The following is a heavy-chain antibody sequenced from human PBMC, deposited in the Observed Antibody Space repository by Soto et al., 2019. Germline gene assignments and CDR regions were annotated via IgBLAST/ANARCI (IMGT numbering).Heavy chain of an antibody. CDR2: ISGSGGST. D-gene: IGHD3-3*01. CDR3: AKDSTIFGVVSHFDY. CDR1: GFTFSSYA. V-gene: IGHV3-23*01. J-gene: IGHJ4*02. Sequence: GGSLRLSCSASGFTFSSYAMSWARQGPRKGLEWVSAISGSGGSTYYADSVKGRFTISRDNSKNTLYLQMNSLRAEDTAVYYCAKDSTIFGVVSHFDYCGQGTLVTVSS.